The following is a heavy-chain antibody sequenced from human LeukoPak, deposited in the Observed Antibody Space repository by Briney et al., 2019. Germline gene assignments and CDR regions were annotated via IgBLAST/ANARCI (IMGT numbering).Heavy chain of an antibody. D-gene: IGHD2-2*01. Sequence: GASVTVSCKASGGTFSSYAISWVRQAPGQGLEWMGGIIPIFGTANYAQKFQGRVTITADESTSTAYMELSSLRSEDTAVYYCARGCSSTSCYSYWGQGTLVTVSS. CDR1: GGTFSSYA. J-gene: IGHJ4*02. CDR2: IIPIFGTA. CDR3: ARGCSSTSCYSY. V-gene: IGHV1-69*13.